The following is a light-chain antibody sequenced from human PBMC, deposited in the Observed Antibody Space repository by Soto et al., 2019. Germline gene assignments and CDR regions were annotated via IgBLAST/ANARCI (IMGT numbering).Light chain of an antibody. J-gene: IGKJ4*01. CDR1: QSVSSY. V-gene: IGKV3-11*01. CDR3: QQRSNGLT. CDR2: DAS. Sequence: EIVLTQSPATLSLSPGERATLSCRASQSVSSYLAWYQQKPGQAPRLLIYDASNRATGIPARFSGSGSGTYFTLTISSLEPEDSAVYYCQQRSNGLTFGGGTKVEIK.